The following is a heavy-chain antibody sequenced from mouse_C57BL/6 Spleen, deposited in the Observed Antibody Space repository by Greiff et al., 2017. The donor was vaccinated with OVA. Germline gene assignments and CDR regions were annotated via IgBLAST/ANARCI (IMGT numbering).Heavy chain of an antibody. CDR3: ARAYYGSSLFDD. V-gene: IGHV5-4*03. Sequence: EVNVVASGGGLLKPGGSLKLSCAASGFTFSSYAMSWVRPTPETRLAWVATLSDGGSYTYSPDNVKCRFTISRDNAKNNLYLQMSHLKSEDTAMYYCARAYYGSSLFDDWGQGTTLTVSS. CDR2: LSDGGSYT. D-gene: IGHD1-1*01. J-gene: IGHJ2*01. CDR1: GFTFSSYA.